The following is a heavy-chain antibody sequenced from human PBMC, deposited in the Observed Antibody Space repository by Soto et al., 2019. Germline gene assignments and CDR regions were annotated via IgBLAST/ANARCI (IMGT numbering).Heavy chain of an antibody. Sequence: QVQLQESGPGLVAPSETLSLTCTVSGGSISDYYWSWIRQSPGKGLEWIGYIHSSGNTKYNPSLTSRVTISVDKSKKQFSLKLSSVTAAYTAVYYCARGRSSGWYGGNDYWGQGTLVTVSS. CDR3: ARGRSSGWYGGNDY. J-gene: IGHJ4*02. CDR2: IHSSGNT. V-gene: IGHV4-59*08. CDR1: GGSISDYY. D-gene: IGHD6-19*01.